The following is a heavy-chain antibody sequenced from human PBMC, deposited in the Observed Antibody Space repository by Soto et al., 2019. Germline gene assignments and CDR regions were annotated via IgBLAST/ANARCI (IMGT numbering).Heavy chain of an antibody. V-gene: IGHV4-38-2*01. CDR2: TYYNGDT. J-gene: IGHJ4*02. D-gene: IGHD3-22*01. Sequence: SETLSLTCAVSVYSISSGYYWGWIRQPPGQGLEWIGTTYYNGDTYYNPSLKSRVTISVDTSKNQFSLKLSSLTAADTAVYYCARISSYYNFDYWGQGTLVTVSS. CDR1: VYSISSGYY. CDR3: ARISSYYNFDY.